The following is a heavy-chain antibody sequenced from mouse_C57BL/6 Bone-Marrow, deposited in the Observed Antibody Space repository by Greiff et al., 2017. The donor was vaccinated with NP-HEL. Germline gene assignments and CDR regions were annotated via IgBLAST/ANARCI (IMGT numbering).Heavy chain of an antibody. CDR2: IDPETGGT. CDR1: GYTFTDYE. V-gene: IGHV1-15*01. D-gene: IGHD1-1*01. CDR3: TRDYGSSYHYYFDY. Sequence: VQLQQSGAELVRPGASVTLSCKASGYTFTDYEMHWVKQTPVHGLEWIGAIDPETGGTAYNQKFKGKAILTADKSSSTAYMELRSLTSEDSAVYYCTRDYGSSYHYYFDYWGQGTTLTVSS. J-gene: IGHJ2*01.